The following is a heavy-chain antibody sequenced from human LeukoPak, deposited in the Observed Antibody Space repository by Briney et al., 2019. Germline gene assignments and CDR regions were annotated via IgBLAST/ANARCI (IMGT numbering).Heavy chain of an antibody. Sequence: PGGSLRLSCAASGFTFSSYAMHWVRQAPGKGLEWVAVISYDGSNKYYADFVKGRFTVSRDNSKNTLYLQMNSLRAEDTAVYYCARLDTTATHFDYWGQGTLVTVSS. CDR2: ISYDGSNK. CDR3: ARLDTTATHFDY. V-gene: IGHV3-30*14. J-gene: IGHJ4*02. D-gene: IGHD4-17*01. CDR1: GFTFSSYA.